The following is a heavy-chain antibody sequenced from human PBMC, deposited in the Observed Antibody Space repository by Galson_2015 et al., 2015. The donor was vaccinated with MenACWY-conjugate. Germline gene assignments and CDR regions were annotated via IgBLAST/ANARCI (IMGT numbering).Heavy chain of an antibody. CDR3: ASGTSTKEMATIPPNY. CDR1: GFTFSSYS. V-gene: IGHV3-48*04. D-gene: IGHD5-24*01. Sequence: SLRLSCAASGFTFSSYSMNWVRQAPGKGLEWVSYISRSSSTIYYADSVKGRFTISRDNAKNSLYLQMNSLRAEDTAVYYCASGTSTKEMATIPPNYWGQGTTVTVSS. J-gene: IGHJ6*02. CDR2: ISRSSSTI.